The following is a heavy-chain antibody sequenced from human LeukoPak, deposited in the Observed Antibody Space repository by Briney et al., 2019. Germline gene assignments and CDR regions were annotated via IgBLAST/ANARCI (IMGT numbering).Heavy chain of an antibody. CDR3: ARDPDLPLPIDY. D-gene: IGHD3-3*01. J-gene: IGHJ4*02. Sequence: ASVKVSCKAFGFIFSDYYMHWVRQAPGQGLEWMGWINLKSGGTRFAQKFQGRVTLTRDTSISTAYMEVTRLTSDDTAVYYCARDPDLPLPIDYWGQGTLVTVSS. CDR2: INLKSGGT. CDR1: GFIFSDYY. V-gene: IGHV1-2*02.